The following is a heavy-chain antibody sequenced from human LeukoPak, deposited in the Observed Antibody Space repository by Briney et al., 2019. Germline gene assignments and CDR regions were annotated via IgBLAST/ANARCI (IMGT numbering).Heavy chain of an antibody. Sequence: GGSLRLSCAASGFTFSSSWMTWVRQAPGKGLEWVASIKDDGRDKYYVDSVKGRFTISRDNAKNSLYLQMNSLRAEDTAVYYCARDHDYYDSSGRAVWGQGTMVTVSS. D-gene: IGHD3-22*01. CDR1: GFTFSSSW. J-gene: IGHJ3*01. V-gene: IGHV3-7*01. CDR2: IKDDGRDK. CDR3: ARDHDYYDSSGRAV.